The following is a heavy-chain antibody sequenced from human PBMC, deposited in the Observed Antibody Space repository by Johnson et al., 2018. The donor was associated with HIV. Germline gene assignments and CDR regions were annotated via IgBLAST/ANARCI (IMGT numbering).Heavy chain of an antibody. D-gene: IGHD3-22*01. CDR3: AREYYYDSSGTPVFDI. J-gene: IGHJ3*02. CDR2: IKQDGSEK. V-gene: IGHV3-7*01. Sequence: EVQLVESGGGVVQPGRSLRLSCAASGFTFSSYGMHWVRQAPGKGLEWVANIKQDGSEKYYVDSVKGRFTISRDNAKNSLYLQMNSLRAEDTAVYYCAREYYYDSSGTPVFDIWGQGTMVTVSS. CDR1: GFTFSSYG.